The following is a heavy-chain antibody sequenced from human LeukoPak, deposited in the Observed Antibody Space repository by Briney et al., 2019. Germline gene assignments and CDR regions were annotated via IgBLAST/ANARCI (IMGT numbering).Heavy chain of an antibody. Sequence: PSETLSLTCTISGGSISTSRYYWGWVRQPPGKGLEWIGTIFYSGSTYYNPSLESRVTISVDTSKNQFSLNLGSVTAADSALYFCARHVPSALRIVVVTSDWYFDLWGRGTLVTVSS. J-gene: IGHJ2*01. CDR2: IFYSGST. V-gene: IGHV4-39*01. D-gene: IGHD2-21*02. CDR1: GGSISTSRYY. CDR3: ARHVPSALRIVVVTSDWYFDL.